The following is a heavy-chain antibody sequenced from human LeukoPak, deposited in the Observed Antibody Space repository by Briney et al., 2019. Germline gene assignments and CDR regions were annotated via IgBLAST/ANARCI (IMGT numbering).Heavy chain of an antibody. CDR2: IIPIFGTA. CDR3: ASRKLRIQRYYYTDV. CDR1: GGTFSSYA. J-gene: IGHJ6*03. Sequence: SVKVSCKASGGTFSSYAISWVRQAPGQGLEWMGGIIPIFGTANYAQKFQGRVTITTDESTSTAYMELSSLRSEDTAVYYCASRKLRIQRYYYTDVWAKGTTVTVSS. V-gene: IGHV1-69*05. D-gene: IGHD5-18*01.